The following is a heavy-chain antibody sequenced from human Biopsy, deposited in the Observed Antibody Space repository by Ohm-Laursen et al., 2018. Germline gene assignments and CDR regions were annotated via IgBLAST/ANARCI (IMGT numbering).Heavy chain of an antibody. CDR1: GFTFNTYA. D-gene: IGHD2-15*01. CDR2: LSGSGGST. V-gene: IGHV3-23*01. J-gene: IGHJ3*01. CDR3: AKGQVVVGAFDV. Sequence: SLRLSCSASGFTFNTYAMTWVRQAPGKGLEWVSGLSGSGGSTFYADSVRGRFTISRDNSENTLYLQMNSLRAEDTVVYYCAKGQVVVGAFDVWGQGTVVTVSS.